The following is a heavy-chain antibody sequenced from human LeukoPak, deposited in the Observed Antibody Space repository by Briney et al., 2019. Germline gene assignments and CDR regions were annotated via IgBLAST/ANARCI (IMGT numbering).Heavy chain of an antibody. D-gene: IGHD1-26*01. J-gene: IGHJ3*02. CDR2: IYHSGST. CDR1: GYSISSGYY. CDR3: ARVVGGSWTVPDAFDI. V-gene: IGHV4-38-2*02. Sequence: SETLSLTCTVSGYSISSGYYWGWIRQPPGKGLEWIGSIYHSGSTYYNPSLKSRVTISVDTSKNQFSLKLSSVTAADTAVYYCARVVGGSWTVPDAFDIWGQGTMVTVSS.